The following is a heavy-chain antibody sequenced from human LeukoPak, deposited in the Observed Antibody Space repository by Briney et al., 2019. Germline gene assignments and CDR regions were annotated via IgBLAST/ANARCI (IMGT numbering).Heavy chain of an antibody. CDR3: ARENGSGKDY. Sequence: PGGSLRLPCVVSGFTFSRYWMSWVRQAPGKGLEWVANIKEDGSKKDYVDSVKGRFTISRDNAKNSLYLQMNSLRAEDTAVYYCARENGSGKDYWGQGTLVTVSS. CDR1: GFTFSRYW. V-gene: IGHV3-7*01. J-gene: IGHJ4*02. D-gene: IGHD3-10*01. CDR2: IKEDGSKK.